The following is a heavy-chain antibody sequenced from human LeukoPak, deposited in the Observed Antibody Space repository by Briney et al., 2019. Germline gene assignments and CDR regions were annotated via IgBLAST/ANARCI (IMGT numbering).Heavy chain of an antibody. CDR2: ISGSGGST. D-gene: IGHD3-22*01. V-gene: IGHV3-23*01. CDR3: AKDRPNYYGSNGHYYKLNGDC. J-gene: IGHJ4*02. Sequence: PGRSLRLSCEASGCTFSTYGMHWVRQAPGKGLEWVSSISGSGGSTYYADSVKGRFTISRDNSDNTLYLKMNSLRAEDTAVYYCAKDRPNYYGSNGHYYKLNGDCWGQGTLVTVSS. CDR1: GCTFSTYG.